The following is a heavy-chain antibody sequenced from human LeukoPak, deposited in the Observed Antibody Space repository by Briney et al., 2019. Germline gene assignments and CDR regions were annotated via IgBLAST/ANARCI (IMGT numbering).Heavy chain of an antibody. J-gene: IGHJ3*02. CDR3: ARVLTIAARPLSAFDI. Sequence: PGGSLRLSCAASGFTFSSYWMSWVRQAPGKGLEWVANIKQDGSEKYYVDSVKGRFTISRDNAKNSLYLQMNSLRAEDTAVYYCARVLTIAARPLSAFDIWGQGTMVTVSS. CDR1: GFTFSSYW. V-gene: IGHV3-7*01. CDR2: IKQDGSEK. D-gene: IGHD6-6*01.